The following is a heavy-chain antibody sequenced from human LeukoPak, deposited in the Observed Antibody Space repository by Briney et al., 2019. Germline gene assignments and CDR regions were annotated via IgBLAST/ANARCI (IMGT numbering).Heavy chain of an antibody. J-gene: IGHJ3*02. V-gene: IGHV3-23*01. D-gene: IGHD3-10*01. CDR3: AKYIFGSYDAFDI. CDR1: GFTFSNNA. CDR2: VNGSGVVT. Sequence: GESLRLSCAASGFTFSNNAMSWVRQAPGKGLEWVSAVNGSGVVTHYAASVRGRFTISRDNSKNTLYLQMNSLRAEDTAVYYCAKYIFGSYDAFDIWGQGTMVTVSS.